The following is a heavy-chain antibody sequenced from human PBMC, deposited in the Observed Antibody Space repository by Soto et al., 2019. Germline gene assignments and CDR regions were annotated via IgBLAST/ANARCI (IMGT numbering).Heavy chain of an antibody. CDR3: ARHSCSGGNCYGRGDF. D-gene: IGHD2-15*01. Sequence: QVQLQESGPGLVKPSETLSLTCTVSGGSISSDYWSWIRQPPGKGLEWIGFIHYSRSTNYNPSLKSRITITVDTSRTQLPLRLNSVTAADTAVYYCARHSCSGGNCYGRGDFWGPRTMVTVSS. CDR2: IHYSRST. CDR1: GGSISSDY. V-gene: IGHV4-59*08. J-gene: IGHJ4*02.